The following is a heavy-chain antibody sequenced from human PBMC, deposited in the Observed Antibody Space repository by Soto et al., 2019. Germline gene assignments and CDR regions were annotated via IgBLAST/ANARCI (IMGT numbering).Heavy chain of an antibody. Sequence: LVESGGGVVQPGRSLRLSCAASGFTFSSYGMHWVRQAPGKGLEWVAVIWYDGSNEYYADSVKGRFTISRDNSQNMLHLQMTSLRAEDTAMYYCARDLRGHCNNGVCYTYTRYYGIDVWGQGTTVTVS. CDR2: IWYDGSNE. CDR3: ARDLRGHCNNGVCYTYTRYYGIDV. J-gene: IGHJ6*02. V-gene: IGHV3-33*01. CDR1: GFTFSSYG. D-gene: IGHD2-8*01.